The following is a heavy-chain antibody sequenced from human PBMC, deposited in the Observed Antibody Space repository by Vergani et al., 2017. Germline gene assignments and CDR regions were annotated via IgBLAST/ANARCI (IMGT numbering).Heavy chain of an antibody. CDR1: GGSISSYY. J-gene: IGHJ6*03. Sequence: QVQLQESGPGLVKPSETLSLTCTVSGGSISSYYWSWIRQPAGKGLEWIGRIYTSGSTNYNPSLKSRVTMSVDTSKNQFSLKLSSVTAADTAVYYCARERHGEDCSSTRCYTGYYYYYMDVWGKGTTVTVSS. CDR2: IYTSGST. CDR3: ARERHGEDCSSTRCYTGYYYYYMDV. D-gene: IGHD2-2*02. V-gene: IGHV4-4*07.